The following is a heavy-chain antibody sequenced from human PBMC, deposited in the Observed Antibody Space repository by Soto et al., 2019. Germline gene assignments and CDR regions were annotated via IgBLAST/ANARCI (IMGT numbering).Heavy chain of an antibody. D-gene: IGHD1-1*01. Sequence: GASVKVSCKASGYTFTSYAMHWVRQAPGQRLEWMGWINAGNGNTKYSQKFQGRVTITADESTSTAYMELTSLRSEDTAVYYCARDKDRLQLGGNYYYAIDVWGQGTTVTVSS. V-gene: IGHV1-3*01. CDR3: ARDKDRLQLGGNYYYAIDV. CDR1: GYTFTSYA. J-gene: IGHJ6*02. CDR2: INAGNGNT.